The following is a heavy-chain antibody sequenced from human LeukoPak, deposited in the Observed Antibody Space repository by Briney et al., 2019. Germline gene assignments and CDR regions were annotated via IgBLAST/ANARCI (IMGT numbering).Heavy chain of an antibody. Sequence: SETLSLTCTVSGGSIGSSSYYWGWIRQPPGKGLEWIGSIYYSGSTYYNPSLKSRVTISVDTSKNQFSLKLSSVTAADTAVYYCARLERYNWFDPWGQGTLVTVSS. CDR3: ARLERYNWFDP. CDR1: GGSIGSSSYY. V-gene: IGHV4-39*01. J-gene: IGHJ5*02. CDR2: IYYSGST. D-gene: IGHD1-1*01.